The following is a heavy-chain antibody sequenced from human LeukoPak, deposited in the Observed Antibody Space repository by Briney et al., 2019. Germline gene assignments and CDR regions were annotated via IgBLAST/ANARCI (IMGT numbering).Heavy chain of an antibody. CDR2: IYSGGTT. Sequence: PGGSLRLSCAASGFTVSNNYMSWVRQAPGKGLEWVSAIYSGGTTYYADSVKGRFTISRDNSKNTLYLQMNSLRAEDTAVYYCAKEAGTGWFDPWGQGTLVTVSS. D-gene: IGHD6-13*01. V-gene: IGHV3-53*01. CDR3: AKEAGTGWFDP. CDR1: GFTVSNNY. J-gene: IGHJ5*02.